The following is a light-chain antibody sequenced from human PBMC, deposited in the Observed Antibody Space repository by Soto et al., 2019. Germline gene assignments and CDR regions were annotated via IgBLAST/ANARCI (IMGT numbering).Light chain of an antibody. Sequence: DIQMTQSPSSLSASVGDRVTITCRASQSISSYLNWYQQKPGKAPKLLIYAASSLQSGVPSRFSGSGSGTDFTLAISSLQPEDCATYYCQQSYSTLLTFGGGTQVEIK. CDR2: AAS. J-gene: IGKJ4*01. CDR1: QSISSY. CDR3: QQSYSTLLT. V-gene: IGKV1-39*01.